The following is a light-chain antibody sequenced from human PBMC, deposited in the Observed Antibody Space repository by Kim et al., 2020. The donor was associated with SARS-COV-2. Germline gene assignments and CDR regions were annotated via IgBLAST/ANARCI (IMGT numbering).Light chain of an antibody. CDR2: MDN. V-gene: IGLV3-9*01. Sequence: SYELTQPLSVSVALGQTASISCGGDNIGTKHVQWYQQKAGQAPMLVIYMDNNRPSGIPERFSGYNSGNTATLTISGAQVGDEAEYYCQVWENSVIFGGGNQRTVL. CDR1: NIGTKH. CDR3: QVWENSVI. J-gene: IGLJ2*01.